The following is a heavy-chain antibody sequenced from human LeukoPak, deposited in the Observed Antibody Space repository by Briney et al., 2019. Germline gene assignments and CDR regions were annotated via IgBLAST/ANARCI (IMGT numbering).Heavy chain of an antibody. CDR2: ISGNGVST. Sequence: GGSLRLSCSASGVTFSSYAMHWVRQAPGKGLESVSGISGNGVSTYHADSVKGRFTISRDNSKSTLYLQMSSLRAEDTVVYYCVKGFEGYYDSRSDYWGQGTLVTVSS. CDR1: GVTFSSYA. D-gene: IGHD3-22*01. CDR3: VKGFEGYYDSRSDY. J-gene: IGHJ4*02. V-gene: IGHV3-64D*09.